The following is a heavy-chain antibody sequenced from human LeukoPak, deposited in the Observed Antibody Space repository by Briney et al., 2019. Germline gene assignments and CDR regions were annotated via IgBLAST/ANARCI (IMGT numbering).Heavy chain of an antibody. CDR3: ARGLPKPFTSYYFDY. CDR2: ISYDGSNK. CDR1: GFTFSSYA. J-gene: IGHJ4*02. Sequence: PGGSLRLSCAASGFTFSSYAMHWVRQAPGKGLEWVAVISYDGSNKYYADSVKGRFTISRDNSKNTLYLQMNSLRAEDTAVYYCARGLPKPFTSYYFDYWGQGTLVTVSS. V-gene: IGHV3-30-3*01.